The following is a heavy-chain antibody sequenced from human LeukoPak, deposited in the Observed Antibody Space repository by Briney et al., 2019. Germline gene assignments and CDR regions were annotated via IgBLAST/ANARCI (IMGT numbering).Heavy chain of an antibody. CDR1: GFTFSRYA. CDR2: ISYDGTNK. Sequence: PGGSLRLSCEASGFTFSRYAMHWVRRAPGKGLEWVTFISYDGTNKYYADSVKGRFTISRDNSRNTLFLQVNNLRAEDTAVYSCAKVSYNCNGDRCPQYYYYMDVWGKGTTVTVSS. CDR3: AKVSYNCNGDRCPQYYYYMDV. V-gene: IGHV3-30-3*01. J-gene: IGHJ6*03. D-gene: IGHD2-15*01.